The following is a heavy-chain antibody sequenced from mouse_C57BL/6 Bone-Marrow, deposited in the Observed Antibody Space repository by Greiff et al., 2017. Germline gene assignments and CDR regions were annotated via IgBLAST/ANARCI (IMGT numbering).Heavy chain of an antibody. CDR2: IYPRDGST. J-gene: IGHJ1*03. CDR3: ARLEFDGSSGDWYFDV. CDR1: GYTFTSYG. D-gene: IGHD1-1*01. V-gene: IGHV1-85*01. Sequence: QVHVKQSGPELVKPGASVKLSCKASGYTFTSYGINWVKQRPGQGLEWIGWIYPRDGSTKYNEKFKGKATLTVDTSSSTAYMELHSLTSEASAVYFCARLEFDGSSGDWYFDVWGTGTTVTVSS.